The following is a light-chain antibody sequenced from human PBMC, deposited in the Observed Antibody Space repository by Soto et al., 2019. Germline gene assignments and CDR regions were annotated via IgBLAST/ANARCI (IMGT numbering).Light chain of an antibody. CDR3: QQYGSSLFT. CDR2: AAS. Sequence: EIVLTQSPGTLSLSPGERATLSCRASQSVSSSYLSCHQQKPGHAPRLLIYAASSRATGIADRFSGSGSGKDFPITISILYAEDFALYYRQQYGSSLFTFGPGTKVDIK. CDR1: QSVSSSY. J-gene: IGKJ3*01. V-gene: IGKV3-20*01.